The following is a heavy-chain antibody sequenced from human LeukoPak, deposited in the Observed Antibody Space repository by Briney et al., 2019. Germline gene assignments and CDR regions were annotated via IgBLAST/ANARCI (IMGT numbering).Heavy chain of an antibody. D-gene: IGHD4-17*01. CDR2: INSGGNT. Sequence: GRSLRLSCAASGFTFDDYAMHWVPQAPGKGLEWGSVINSGGNTYYADYVKGRFNISGDNSKNTLYLQMNSLRAEDTAVYYCATGPVTIWGQGTLVTVSP. CDR3: ATGPVTI. CDR1: GFTFDDYA. J-gene: IGHJ4*02. V-gene: IGHV3-53*01.